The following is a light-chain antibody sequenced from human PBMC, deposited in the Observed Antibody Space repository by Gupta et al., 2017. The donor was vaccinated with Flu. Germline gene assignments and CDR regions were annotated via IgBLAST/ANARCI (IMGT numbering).Light chain of an antibody. Sequence: QSVLTQPPSMSATPGQRVTLSCSGSSSNIGDNLVSWYQQLPGAAPQLLIYDTDKRPSGIPDRFSGSKSGTSATLDITGLQTADEADYYCGTWDSSLNAGVFGGGTKLTVL. V-gene: IGLV1-51*01. CDR1: SSNIGDNL. CDR2: DTD. CDR3: GTWDSSLNAGV. J-gene: IGLJ3*02.